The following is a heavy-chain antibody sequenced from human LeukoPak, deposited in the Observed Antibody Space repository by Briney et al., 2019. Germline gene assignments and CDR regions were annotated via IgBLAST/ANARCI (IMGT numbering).Heavy chain of an antibody. Sequence: ASVKVSCKASGYTFTSYYMHWVRQAPGQGLEWMGLINPTGGSTGYAQKFQGRVTMTRDTSTSTAYMELRSLRSDDTAVYYCAREDLMVATGYGHWGQGTLVTVSS. J-gene: IGHJ4*02. CDR3: AREDLMVATGYGH. CDR1: GYTFTSYY. CDR2: INPTGGST. V-gene: IGHV1-46*01. D-gene: IGHD5-12*01.